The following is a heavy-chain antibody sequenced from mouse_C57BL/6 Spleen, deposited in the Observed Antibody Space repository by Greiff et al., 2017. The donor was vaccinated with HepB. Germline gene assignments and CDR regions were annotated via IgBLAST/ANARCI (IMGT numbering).Heavy chain of an antibody. CDR2: ISDGGSYT. V-gene: IGHV5-4*03. Sequence: EVKLMESGGGLVKPGGSLKLSCAASGFTFSSYAMSWVRQTPEKRLEWVATISDGGSYTYYPDNVKGRFTISRDNAKNNLYLQMSHLMSEDTAMYYCARGYGYDEGYAMDYWGQGTSVTVSS. D-gene: IGHD2-2*01. CDR1: GFTFSSYA. CDR3: ARGYGYDEGYAMDY. J-gene: IGHJ4*01.